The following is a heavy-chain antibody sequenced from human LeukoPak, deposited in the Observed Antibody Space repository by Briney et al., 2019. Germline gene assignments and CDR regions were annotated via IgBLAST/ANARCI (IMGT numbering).Heavy chain of an antibody. CDR2: IYHSGST. CDR3: ARKEMATIVH. V-gene: IGHV4-39*07. CDR1: GGSISSSSYY. Sequence: SETLSLTCTVSGGSISSSSYYWGWIRQPPGKGLEWIGSIYHSGSTYYNPSLKSRVTISVDTSKNQFSLKLSSVTAADTAVYYCARKEMATIVHWGQGTLVTVSS. J-gene: IGHJ4*02. D-gene: IGHD5-24*01.